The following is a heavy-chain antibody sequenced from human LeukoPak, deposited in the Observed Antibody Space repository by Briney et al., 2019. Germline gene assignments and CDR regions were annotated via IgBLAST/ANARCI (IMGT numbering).Heavy chain of an antibody. CDR3: AKEGNYRRSWYSDY. V-gene: IGHV3-23*01. J-gene: IGHJ4*02. CDR2: ISGSGGST. Sequence: GGSLRLSCAASGFTLSSYAMSWVRQAPGKGLEWVSAISGSGGSTYYADSVKGRFTISRDNSKNTPYLQMNSLRAEDTAVYYCAKEGNYRRSWYSDYWGQGTLVTVSS. CDR1: GFTLSSYA. D-gene: IGHD6-13*01.